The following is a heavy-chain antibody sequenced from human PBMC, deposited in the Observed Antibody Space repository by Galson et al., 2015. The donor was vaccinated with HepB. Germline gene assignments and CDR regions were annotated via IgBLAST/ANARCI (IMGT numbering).Heavy chain of an antibody. V-gene: IGHV3-7*03. Sequence: SLRLSCAASGFTFSSYWMSWVRQAPGKGLEWVANIKQDGSEKYYVDSVKGRFTISRDNAKNSLYLQMNSLRAEDTAVYYCAEGGGTGTSLLGAFDIWGQGTMVTVSS. CDR1: GFTFSSYW. CDR2: IKQDGSEK. D-gene: IGHD1-1*01. CDR3: AEGGGTGTSLLGAFDI. J-gene: IGHJ3*02.